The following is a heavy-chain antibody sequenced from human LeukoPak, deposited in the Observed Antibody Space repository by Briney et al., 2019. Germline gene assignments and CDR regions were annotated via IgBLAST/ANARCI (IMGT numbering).Heavy chain of an antibody. CDR1: GDGVSINSDS. V-gene: IGHV6-1*01. D-gene: IGHD3-16*01. Sequence: SQTLSLTFAISGDGVSINSDSWNWIRQSPSRGLEWLGSTYYRSRWYNDHAVSMKSRITINPDTSKNPFSLQLNSVTPEDTAVYYCARKKAGGMFDDGGKGTLVT. CDR3: ARKKAGGMFDD. J-gene: IGHJ4*02. CDR2: TYYRSRWYN.